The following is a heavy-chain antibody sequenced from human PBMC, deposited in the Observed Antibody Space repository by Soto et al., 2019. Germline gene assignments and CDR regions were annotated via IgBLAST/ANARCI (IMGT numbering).Heavy chain of an antibody. Sequence: GGSLRLSCAASGFTFRNYVMHWVRQAPGKGLEWVAVIGYDGSNIHYADSVKGRFTISRDNSENTLYLQMNSLRADDTAVYYCARDLSILSYWGLGTLVTVSS. CDR3: ARDLSILSY. J-gene: IGHJ4*02. CDR1: GFTFRNYV. CDR2: IGYDGSNI. V-gene: IGHV3-33*08.